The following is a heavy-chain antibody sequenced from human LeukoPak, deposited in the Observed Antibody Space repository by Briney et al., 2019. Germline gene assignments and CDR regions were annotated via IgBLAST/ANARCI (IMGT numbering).Heavy chain of an antibody. CDR1: GYSISSGFY. J-gene: IGHJ4*02. CDR3: ARGAWEWELVEGY. Sequence: PSETLSLTCTVSGYSISSGFYWGWICQHPGKGLEWIGYIYYSGSTYYNPSLKSRVTISVDTSKNQFSLKLSSVTAADTAVYYCARGAWEWELVEGYWGQGTLVTVSS. CDR2: IYYSGST. D-gene: IGHD1-26*01. V-gene: IGHV4-31*03.